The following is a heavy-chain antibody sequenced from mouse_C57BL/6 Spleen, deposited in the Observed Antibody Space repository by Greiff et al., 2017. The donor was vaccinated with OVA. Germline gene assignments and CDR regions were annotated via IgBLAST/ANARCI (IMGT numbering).Heavy chain of an antibody. CDR3: AYGSSYPYFDY. V-gene: IGHV1-78*01. CDR2: IYPRDGST. J-gene: IGHJ2*01. D-gene: IGHD1-1*01. CDR1: GYTFTDHT. Sequence: QVQLQQSDAELVKPGASVKISCKVSGYTFTDHTIHWMKQRPEQGLEWIGYIYPRDGSTKYNEKFKGKAPLTADKSSSKANMQLNLLTSVDSAVYFCAYGSSYPYFDYWGQGTTLTVSS.